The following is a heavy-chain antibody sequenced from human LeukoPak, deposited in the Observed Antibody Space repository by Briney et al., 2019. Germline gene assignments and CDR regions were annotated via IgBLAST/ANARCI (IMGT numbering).Heavy chain of an antibody. J-gene: IGHJ6*02. V-gene: IGHV3-23*01. Sequence: GGSLRLSCVGSGFTSIAYALTWARQAPGKGLEWVSGISGGGVTTYYADSVKGRFTISRDNSKNTLYLQMNSLRAEDTAVYYCARVEARTVTNFYYYYGMDVWGQGTTVTVS. CDR1: GFTSIAYA. CDR2: ISGGGVTT. D-gene: IGHD4-17*01. CDR3: ARVEARTVTNFYYYYGMDV.